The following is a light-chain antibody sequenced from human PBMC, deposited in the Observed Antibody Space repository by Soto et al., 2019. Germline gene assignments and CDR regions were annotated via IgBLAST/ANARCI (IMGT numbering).Light chain of an antibody. CDR2: EVS. CDR3: SSYTSGNSVV. J-gene: IGLJ2*01. Sequence: QSVLTQPPSVTGSPGQSVTISCTGTSSDVGSYNRVSWYQQPPGTAPKLMIYEVSNRPSGVPDRFSGSKSGNTASLTISGLQAEDEADYYCSSYTSGNSVVFGGGTKLTVL. CDR1: SSDVGSYNR. V-gene: IGLV2-18*02.